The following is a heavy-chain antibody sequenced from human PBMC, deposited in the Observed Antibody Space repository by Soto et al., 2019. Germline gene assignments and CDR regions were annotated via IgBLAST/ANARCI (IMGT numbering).Heavy chain of an antibody. J-gene: IGHJ6*02. Sequence: PGGSLRLSCAASGFTFDEYAMHWVRQAPGRGLEWVSGITWNSDKIGYPETVKGRISISGDNAKNYQYQQMNSLRAEDTAVYYCARDLEAEYSYGYASYYYYYGMDVWGQGTTVTVSS. V-gene: IGHV3-9*01. D-gene: IGHD5-18*01. CDR2: ITWNSDKI. CDR1: GFTFDEYA. CDR3: ARDLEAEYSYGYASYYYYYGMDV.